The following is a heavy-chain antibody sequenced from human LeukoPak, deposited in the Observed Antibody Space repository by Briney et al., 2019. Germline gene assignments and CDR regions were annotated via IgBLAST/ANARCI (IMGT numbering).Heavy chain of an antibody. CDR3: VRSGYTAWLDY. J-gene: IGHJ4*02. CDR1: GDTVSTNSGA. V-gene: IGHV6-1*01. Sequence: SPTLSLTCAISGDTVSTNSGAWNWIRQSPSRGLEWLGKTYYRSKWFNEYAVSLEGRMTINPDTSKNQFSMQLKSVTPEDTAVYYCVRSGYTAWLDYWGQGILVTVSS. D-gene: IGHD5-12*01. CDR2: TYYRSKWFN.